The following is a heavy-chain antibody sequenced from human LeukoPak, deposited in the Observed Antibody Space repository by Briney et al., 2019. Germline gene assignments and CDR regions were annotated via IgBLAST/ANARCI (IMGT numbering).Heavy chain of an antibody. J-gene: IGHJ4*02. CDR2: INPNSGGT. CDR3: ARDNWYSSGLPFDY. Sequence: ASVKVSCRASGYTFTGYYMHWVRQAPGQGLEWMGWINPNSGGTNYAQKFQGRITMTRDTSISTAYMELSRLRSDDTAVYYCARDNWYSSGLPFDYWGQGTLVTVSS. V-gene: IGHV1-2*02. D-gene: IGHD6-19*01. CDR1: GYTFTGYY.